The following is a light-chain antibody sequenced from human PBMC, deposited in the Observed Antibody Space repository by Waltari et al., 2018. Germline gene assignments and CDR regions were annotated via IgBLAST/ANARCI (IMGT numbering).Light chain of an antibody. CDR3: QQYYRSRT. V-gene: IGKV4-1*01. CDR1: QSVLYNSNGKNY. CDR2: WAS. J-gene: IGKJ1*01. Sequence: DIVMTQSPDSLAVSLGERATINCKSSQSVLYNSNGKNYLAWYQQKPGQPPKLLIYWASTRQSGVPGRFSGSGSGTDFTLTINSLQAEDVAVYYCQQYYRSRTFGQGTKVEIK.